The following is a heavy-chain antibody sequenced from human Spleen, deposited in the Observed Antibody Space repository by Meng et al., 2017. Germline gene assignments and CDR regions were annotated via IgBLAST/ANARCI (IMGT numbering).Heavy chain of an antibody. V-gene: IGHV1-69*04. D-gene: IGHD3-9*01. J-gene: IGHJ3*02. CDR3: ARDQGLRYFDWLLQGAADAFDI. Sequence: SVKVSCKASGGTFSSYTIGWVRQAPGQGLEWMGRIIPILGIANYAQKFQGRVTITADKSTSTAYMELSSLRSEDTAVYYCARDQGLRYFDWLLQGAADAFDIWGQGTMVTVSS. CDR1: GGTFSSYT. CDR2: IIPILGIA.